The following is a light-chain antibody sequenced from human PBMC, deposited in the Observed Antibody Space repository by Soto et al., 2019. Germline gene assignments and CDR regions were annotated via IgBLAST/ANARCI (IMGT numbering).Light chain of an antibody. CDR1: SSNI. V-gene: IGLV1-51*01. Sequence: QSVLTQPPSVSAAPGQKVTISCSGSSSNIVSWYQQLPGTAPKLLIYDNNKRPSGIPDRFSGSKSGTSATLVITGLQTGDEADYYCGMWDSSLSVVVLGGGTKLTVL. CDR2: DNN. CDR3: GMWDSSLSVVV. J-gene: IGLJ2*01.